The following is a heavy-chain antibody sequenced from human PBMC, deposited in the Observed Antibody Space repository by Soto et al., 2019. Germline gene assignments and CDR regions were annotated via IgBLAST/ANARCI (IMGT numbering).Heavy chain of an antibody. V-gene: IGHV1-8*01. CDR1: GYTFTSYD. D-gene: IGHD6-19*01. Sequence: QAQLVQSGAEVKKPGASVKVSCKASGYTFTSYDISWVRQAAGQGLEWMGWINLNSGHTDYAQKFQGRVTMTRNTSMSTAYMELGSLTYEDTAVYYCAGGRGWRDYWGQGTLVTVSS. CDR2: INLNSGHT. CDR3: AGGRGWRDY. J-gene: IGHJ4*02.